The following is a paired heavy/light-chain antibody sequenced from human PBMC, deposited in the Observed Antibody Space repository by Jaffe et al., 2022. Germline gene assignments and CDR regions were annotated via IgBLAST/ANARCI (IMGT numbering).Light chain of an antibody. Sequence: QSVLTQPPSVSEAPRQRVTISCSGSSSNIGDNAVSWYQQLPGKAPKLLIYYDNLLPSGVSDRFSGSKSGTSASLAISGLQSEDEADYYCAAWDDRLNGWVFGGGTKLTVL. CDR3: AAWDDRLNGWV. CDR2: YDN. V-gene: IGLV1-36*01. CDR1: SSNIGDNA. J-gene: IGLJ3*02.
Heavy chain of an antibody. Sequence: QLQLQQSGPGLVKPSENLSLTCTVSSGSIGSSYSYWGWIRQPPGKGLEWVGTIYYRGNTFYSPSLKGRVTISLDTSNNQFSLTLTSVTAADTAVYYCFFSSSALGIAAGSFDYWGQGTLVTVSS. CDR2: IYYRGNT. V-gene: IGHV4-39*01. CDR3: FFSSSALGIAAGSFDY. D-gene: IGHD6-6*01. J-gene: IGHJ4*02. CDR1: SGSIGSSYSY.